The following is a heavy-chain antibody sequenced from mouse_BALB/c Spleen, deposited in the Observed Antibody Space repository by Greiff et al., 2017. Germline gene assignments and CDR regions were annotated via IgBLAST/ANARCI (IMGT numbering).Heavy chain of an antibody. CDR1: GYTFTSYW. J-gene: IGHJ3*01. Sequence: QVQLQQSGPELVKPGASVKLSCKASGYTFTSYWMHWVKQRPGQGLEWIGEINPSNGRTNYNEKFKSKATLTVDKSSSTAYMQLSSLTSEDSAVYYCARGGDGNPFAYWGQGTLVTVSA. V-gene: IGHV1S81*02. CDR3: ARGGDGNPFAY. D-gene: IGHD2-1*01. CDR2: INPSNGRT.